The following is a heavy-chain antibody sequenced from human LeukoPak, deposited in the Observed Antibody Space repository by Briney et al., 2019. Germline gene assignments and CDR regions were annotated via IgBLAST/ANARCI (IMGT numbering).Heavy chain of an antibody. V-gene: IGHV1-2*02. Sequence: ASVTVSFTASGYTFSGYYIHWVRQAAGPGMGRKGWTDPNSGGTNYAQKVQGRVTMTGDTSTSTAYLEVKRLKENDTAVYYCAKVAITVVGRLDQRLGGMRYFFDLWGQGTLVIVSS. CDR2: TDPNSGGT. J-gene: IGHJ4*02. D-gene: IGHD6-19*01. CDR1: GYTFSGYY. CDR3: AKVAITVVGRLDQRLGGMRYFFDL.